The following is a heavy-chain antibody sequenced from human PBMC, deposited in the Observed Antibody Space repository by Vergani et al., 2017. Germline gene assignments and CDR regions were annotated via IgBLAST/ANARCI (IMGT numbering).Heavy chain of an antibody. D-gene: IGHD2-2*01. CDR2: ISWNSGDI. CDR1: GFTFDDYA. J-gene: IGHJ6*02. CDR3: AKSHTDLCSSTSCPHNYGMDV. Sequence: EVQPVESGGDLVQPGRSLRLSCAASGFTFDDYAMHWVRQAPGKGLEWVSGISWNSGDIGYADSVKGRFTISRDNAKNSLYLQMNSLRAEDTASYYCAKSHTDLCSSTSCPHNYGMDVWGQGTTVTVSS. V-gene: IGHV3-9*01.